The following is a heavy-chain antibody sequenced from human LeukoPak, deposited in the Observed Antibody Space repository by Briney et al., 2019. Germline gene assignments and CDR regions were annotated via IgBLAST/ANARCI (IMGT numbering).Heavy chain of an antibody. CDR1: GFTFDDYG. CDR3: ARGDSSGWYYWFDP. CDR2: INWNGGST. J-gene: IGHJ5*02. D-gene: IGHD6-19*01. V-gene: IGHV3-20*04. Sequence: GGSLRLSCAVSGFTFDDYGMSWVRQAPGKGLEWVSGINWNGGSTGYADSVKGRFTISRDNAKNSLHLQMNSLRAEDTAVYYCARGDSSGWYYWFDPWGQGTLVTVSS.